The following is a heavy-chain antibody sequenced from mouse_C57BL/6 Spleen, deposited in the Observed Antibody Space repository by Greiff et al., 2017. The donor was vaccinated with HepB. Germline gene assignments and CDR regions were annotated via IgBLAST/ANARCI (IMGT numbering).Heavy chain of an antibody. CDR2: IDPSDSET. CDR3: ARRGSSYSAMDY. V-gene: IGHV1-52*01. Sequence: QVQLQQPGAELVRPGSSVKLSCKASGYTFTSYWMHWVKQRPIQGLEWIGNIDPSDSETHYNQKFQDKATLTVDKSSSTAYMQLSSLTSEDSAVYYCARRGSSYSAMDYWGQGTSVTVSS. D-gene: IGHD1-1*01. J-gene: IGHJ4*01. CDR1: GYTFTSYW.